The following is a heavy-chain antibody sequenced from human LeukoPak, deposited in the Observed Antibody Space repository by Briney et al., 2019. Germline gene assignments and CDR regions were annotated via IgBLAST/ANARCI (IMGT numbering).Heavy chain of an antibody. CDR1: GYTFTSYY. CDR3: AREEFAYYSFDY. CDR2: INPSGGST. D-gene: IGHD2-21*01. J-gene: IGHJ4*02. V-gene: IGHV1-46*01. Sequence: ASVKVSCKASGYTFTSYYMHWVRQAPGQELEWMGIINPSGGSTSYAQKFQGRVTMTRDTSTSTVYMELSSLRSEDTAVYYCAREEFAYYSFDYWGQGTLVTVSS.